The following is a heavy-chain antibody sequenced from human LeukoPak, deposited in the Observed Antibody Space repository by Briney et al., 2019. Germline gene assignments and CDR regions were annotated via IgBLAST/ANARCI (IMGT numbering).Heavy chain of an antibody. CDR3: ARYRGRDGYNYFDY. V-gene: IGHV1-18*01. J-gene: IGHJ4*02. D-gene: IGHD5-24*01. CDR1: GYTFTSYG. Sequence: ASVKVSCKASGYTFTSYGISWVRQAPGQGLEWMGWINAYNGNTNYAQKLQGRVTMTTDTSTSTAYMELRSLRSDDTAVYYCARYRGRDGYNYFDYWGQGTLVTVSS. CDR2: INAYNGNT.